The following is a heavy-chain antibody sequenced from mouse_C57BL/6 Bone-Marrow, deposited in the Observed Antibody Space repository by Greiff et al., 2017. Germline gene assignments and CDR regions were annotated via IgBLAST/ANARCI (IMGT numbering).Heavy chain of an antibody. D-gene: IGHD2-3*01. V-gene: IGHV1-9*01. CDR1: GYTFTGYW. Sequence: QVQLQQSGAELMKPGASVKLSCKATGYTFTGYWIEWVKQRPGHGLEWIGEILPGSGSTNYNEKFKGKATFTADTYSNTAYMQLSSLTTEDSAIYYCARWDGYPYWYAMDYWGQGTSVTVSS. J-gene: IGHJ4*01. CDR2: ILPGSGST. CDR3: ARWDGYPYWYAMDY.